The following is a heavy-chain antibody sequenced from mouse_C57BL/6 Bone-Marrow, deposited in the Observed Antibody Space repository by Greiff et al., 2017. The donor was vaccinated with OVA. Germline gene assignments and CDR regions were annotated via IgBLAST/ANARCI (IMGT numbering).Heavy chain of an antibody. CDR1: GYTFTSYW. D-gene: IGHD1-1*01. CDR3: AIIPDYGSSYAYYFDY. V-gene: IGHV1-55*01. J-gene: IGHJ2*01. CDR2: IYPGSGST. Sequence: QVQLQQPGAELVKPGASVKMSCKASGYTFTSYWITWVKQRPGQGLEWIGDIYPGSGSTNYNEKFKSKATLTVDTSSSTAYMQLSSLTSEDSAVYYCAIIPDYGSSYAYYFDYWGQGTTLTVSS.